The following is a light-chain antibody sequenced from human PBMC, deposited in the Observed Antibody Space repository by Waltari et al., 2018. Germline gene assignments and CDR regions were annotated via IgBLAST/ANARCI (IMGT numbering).Light chain of an antibody. CDR1: SGSIASNY. J-gene: IGLJ2*01. CDR3: QSYGSSGGVV. V-gene: IGLV6-57*01. CDR2: EGN. Sequence: NFILTQPHSVSESPGKTVTISCTRSSGSIASNYVQWYQQRPASSPTTVIYEGNQRPSGVPDRFSCSIGSSFNSASLTLSGLKAEEEAEYYCQSYGSSGGVVFGGGTKLTGL.